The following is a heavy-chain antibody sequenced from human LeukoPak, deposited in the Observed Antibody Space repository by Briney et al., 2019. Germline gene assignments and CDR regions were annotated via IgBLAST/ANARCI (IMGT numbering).Heavy chain of an antibody. Sequence: PGGSLRLSCAASGFTFSSYGMHWVRQAPGKGLEWVAVIWYDGSNKYYADSVKGRFTISRDNSKNTLYLQMNSLRAEDTAVYYCARDGPQSYYDILTGYYQGPFDYWGQATLVTVSS. CDR1: GFTFSSYG. J-gene: IGHJ4*02. V-gene: IGHV3-33*01. CDR3: ARDGPQSYYDILTGYYQGPFDY. CDR2: IWYDGSNK. D-gene: IGHD3-9*01.